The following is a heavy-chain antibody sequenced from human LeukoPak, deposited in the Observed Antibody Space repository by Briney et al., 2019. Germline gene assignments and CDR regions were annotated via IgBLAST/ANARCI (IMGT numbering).Heavy chain of an antibody. CDR2: IYYSGST. CDR1: GGSISSSSYY. Sequence: SETLSLTCTVSGGSISSSSYYWVWIRQPPGKGLEWVGSIYYSGSTYYNPSLKSRVTISVDTSKNQFSLKLSSVTAADTAVYYCALRYFDRDYWGQGTLVTVSS. D-gene: IGHD3-9*01. V-gene: IGHV4-39*01. CDR3: ALRYFDRDY. J-gene: IGHJ4*02.